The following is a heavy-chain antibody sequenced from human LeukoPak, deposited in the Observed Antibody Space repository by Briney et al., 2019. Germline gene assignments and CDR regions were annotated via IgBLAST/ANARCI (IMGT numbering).Heavy chain of an antibody. Sequence: GTSVKVSCKASGFTFTSSAMQWVRQARGQRLEWIGWIVVGSGNTNYAQKFQERVTITRDMSTSTAYMELSSLRSEDTAVYYCAADLDIAAAGTAAYGMDVWGQGTTVTVSS. V-gene: IGHV1-58*02. CDR2: IVVGSGNT. CDR3: AADLDIAAAGTAAYGMDV. J-gene: IGHJ6*02. CDR1: GFTFTSSA. D-gene: IGHD6-13*01.